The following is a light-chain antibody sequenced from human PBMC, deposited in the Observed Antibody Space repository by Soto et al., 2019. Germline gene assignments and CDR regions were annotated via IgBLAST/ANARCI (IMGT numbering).Light chain of an antibody. J-gene: IGKJ1*01. CDR2: DAS. Sequence: SQSPSSLSASVGDRVTITCRASQSISNYLAWYQLKSGQAPRLLIYDASNRATGIPARFSGTGSGTDFTLTISSLEAEDFAVYYCQQRRKMPLTFGDGTTVDLK. CDR3: QQRRKMPLT. CDR1: QSISNY. V-gene: IGKV3-11*01.